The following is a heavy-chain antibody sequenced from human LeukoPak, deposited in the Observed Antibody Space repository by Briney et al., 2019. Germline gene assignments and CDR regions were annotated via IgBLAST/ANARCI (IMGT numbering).Heavy chain of an antibody. Sequence: ASVKISCKASGYTFTSHYMHWVRQAPGQGLEWMGIINPSAGSTNYAQRFQGRVTITADESTSTAYMELSSLRSEDTAVYYCASLDGSSWHISYYFDYWGQGTLVTVSS. V-gene: IGHV1-46*01. CDR3: ASLDGSSWHISYYFDY. D-gene: IGHD6-13*01. CDR1: GYTFTSHY. CDR2: INPSAGST. J-gene: IGHJ4*02.